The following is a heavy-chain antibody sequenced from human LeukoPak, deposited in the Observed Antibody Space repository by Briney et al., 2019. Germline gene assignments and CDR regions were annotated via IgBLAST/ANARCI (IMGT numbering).Heavy chain of an antibody. D-gene: IGHD5-18*01. J-gene: IGHJ4*02. CDR2: ISSSDNTI. CDR1: GFTFSAYS. CDR3: ARVHRGYSYGRLDY. Sequence: GGSLRLSCAASGFTFSAYSMNWVRQAPGKGLEWVSYISSSDNTIHYADSVKGRFTISRDNAKNSLYLEMNSLRDEDTAVYYCARVHRGYSYGRLDYWGQGTLVTVSS. V-gene: IGHV3-48*02.